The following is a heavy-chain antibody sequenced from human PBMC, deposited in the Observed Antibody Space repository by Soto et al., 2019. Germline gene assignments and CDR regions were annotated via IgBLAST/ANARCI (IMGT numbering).Heavy chain of an antibody. CDR3: AKDRGSGWYDGGYFDY. CDR2: ISGSGGST. Sequence: EVQLLESGGGLVQPGGSLRLSCAASGFTFSSYAMSWVRQAPGKGLEWVTAISGSGGSTYYADSVKGRFTISRDNSKNPLYLQMNSLRAEDTAVYYCAKDRGSGWYDGGYFDYWGQGTLVTVSS. CDR1: GFTFSSYA. J-gene: IGHJ4*02. D-gene: IGHD6-19*01. V-gene: IGHV3-23*01.